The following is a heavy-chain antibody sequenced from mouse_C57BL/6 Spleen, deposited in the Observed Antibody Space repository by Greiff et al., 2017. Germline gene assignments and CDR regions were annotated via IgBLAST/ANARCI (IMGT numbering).Heavy chain of an antibody. Sequence: VQLQQPGAELVKPGASVKLSCKASGYTFTSYWMHWVKQRPGQGLEWIGMIHPNSGSTNYNEKFKSKATLTVDKSSSTAYMQLSSLTSEDSAVYYCARTDGNYFFYAMDYWGQGTSVTVSS. CDR1: GYTFTSYW. CDR3: ARTDGNYFFYAMDY. J-gene: IGHJ4*01. D-gene: IGHD2-1*01. V-gene: IGHV1-64*01. CDR2: IHPNSGST.